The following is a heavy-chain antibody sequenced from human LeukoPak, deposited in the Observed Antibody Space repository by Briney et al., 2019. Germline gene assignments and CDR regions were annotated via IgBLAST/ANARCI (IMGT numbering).Heavy chain of an antibody. V-gene: IGHV3-23*01. CDR1: RFTFSSYG. Sequence: GGSLRLSCAASRFTFSSYGMHWVRQAPGKGLEWVSAISGSGGTTYYADSVKGRFTISRDNSKNTLYLQMNSLRAEDTAVYYCAKDRGMFLVGYLDYWGQGTLVTVSS. J-gene: IGHJ4*02. D-gene: IGHD2-15*01. CDR2: ISGSGGTT. CDR3: AKDRGMFLVGYLDY.